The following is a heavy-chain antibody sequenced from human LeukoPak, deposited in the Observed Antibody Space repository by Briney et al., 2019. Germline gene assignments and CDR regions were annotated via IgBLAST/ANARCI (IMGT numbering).Heavy chain of an antibody. CDR2: IIPIFGTA. CDR1: GGTFSSYA. Sequence: ASVKVSCKASGGTFSSYAISWVRQAPGQGLEWMGGIIPIFGTANYAQKFQGRVTITTDESTSTAYMELSSLRSEDTAVYYCARDRGPEGSRDGYNFDQSLAEGPINYYYYYMDVWGKGTTVTVSS. V-gene: IGHV1-69*05. J-gene: IGHJ6*03. CDR3: ARDRGPEGSRDGYNFDQSLAEGPINYYYYYMDV. D-gene: IGHD5-24*01.